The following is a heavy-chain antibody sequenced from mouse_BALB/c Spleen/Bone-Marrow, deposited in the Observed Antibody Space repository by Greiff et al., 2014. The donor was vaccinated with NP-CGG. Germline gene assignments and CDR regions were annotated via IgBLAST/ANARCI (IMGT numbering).Heavy chain of an antibody. CDR3: ARDLITTATSFAY. Sequence: EVQRVESGGGLVKPGGSLKLSCAASGFTFSDYYMYWVRQTPEKRLEWVATISDGGSYTYYPDSVKGRFTISRDNAKNNLYLQVSSLKSEDTAMYYCARDLITTATSFAYWGQGTLVTVSA. D-gene: IGHD1-2*01. CDR1: GFTFSDYY. V-gene: IGHV5-4*02. J-gene: IGHJ3*01. CDR2: ISDGGSYT.